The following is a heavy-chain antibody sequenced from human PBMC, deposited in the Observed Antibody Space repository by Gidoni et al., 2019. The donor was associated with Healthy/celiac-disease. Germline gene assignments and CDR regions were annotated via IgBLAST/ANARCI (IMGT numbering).Heavy chain of an antibody. CDR3: AKDIWYCSSTSCYIRPAFDI. CDR2: ISWNSGSI. Sequence: EVQLVESGGGLVQPGRSLRLSCAAYGFTFDDYAMHWVRQAPGKGLEWVSGISWNSGSIGYADSVKGRFTISRDNAKNSLYLQMNSLRAEDTALYYCAKDIWYCSSTSCYIRPAFDIWGQGTMVTVSS. V-gene: IGHV3-9*01. CDR1: GFTFDDYA. D-gene: IGHD2-2*02. J-gene: IGHJ3*02.